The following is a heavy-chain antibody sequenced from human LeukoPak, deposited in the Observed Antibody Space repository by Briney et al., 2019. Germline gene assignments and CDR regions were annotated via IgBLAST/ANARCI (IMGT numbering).Heavy chain of an antibody. Sequence: ASVKVSCKASGYTFTSYYVHWVRQAPGQGLEWMGIINPTSGDTNYAQNFQGRVTMTRDMSTSTVYMELSSLRAEDTAVYYCLVTTRSRGFDYWGQGTLVTVSS. V-gene: IGHV1-46*01. CDR2: INPTSGDT. CDR1: GYTFTSYY. J-gene: IGHJ4*02. CDR3: LVTTRSRGFDY. D-gene: IGHD1/OR15-1a*01.